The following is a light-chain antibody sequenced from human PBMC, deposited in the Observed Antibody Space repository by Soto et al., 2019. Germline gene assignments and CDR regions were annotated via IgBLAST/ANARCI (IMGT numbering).Light chain of an antibody. CDR3: KQYNNFPVYT. J-gene: IGKJ2*01. CDR2: GAS. V-gene: IGKV3-15*01. CDR1: QSVSSN. Sequence: ELVMTQSPATLSVSPGERATLSCRASQSVSSNLAWSQQKPGQPPTLIIYGASTRATGIPARFSGSGSVTEFALTLSSLHSEDLAVYYCKQYNNFPVYTFGQGTTLEIK.